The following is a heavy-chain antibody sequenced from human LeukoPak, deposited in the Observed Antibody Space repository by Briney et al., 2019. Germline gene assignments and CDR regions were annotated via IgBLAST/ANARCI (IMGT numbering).Heavy chain of an antibody. J-gene: IGHJ3*01. V-gene: IGHV4-59*08. CDR2: IYYSGGT. D-gene: IGHD2/OR15-2a*01. Sequence: SETLSLTCTVSGGSISSYYCSWIRQPPGKGLEWIGYIYYSGGTNYSSSLKSRVTISLDASKNQFSLKLNSVTAADTAVYYCARRLSDAFDVWGQGTMVTVSA. CDR3: ARRLSDAFDV. CDR1: GGSISSYY.